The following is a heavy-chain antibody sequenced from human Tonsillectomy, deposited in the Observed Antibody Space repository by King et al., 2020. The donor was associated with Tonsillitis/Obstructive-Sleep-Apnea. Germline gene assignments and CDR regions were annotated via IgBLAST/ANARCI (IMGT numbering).Heavy chain of an antibody. D-gene: IGHD4-17*01. CDR1: GFTFSDYY. CDR3: SRPRSTVNGPLDGDYYYYYYMDV. CDR2: ISCSSSYT. Sequence: VQLVESGGGLVKPGGSLRLSCAASGFTFSDYYMSWIRQAPGKGLEWVSYISCSSSYTNYADSVKGRFTISRDNAKNSLYLQMNSLRAEEPAVYYCSRPRSTVNGPLDGDYYYYYYMDVWGKGTTVTVSS. V-gene: IGHV3-11*05. J-gene: IGHJ6*03.